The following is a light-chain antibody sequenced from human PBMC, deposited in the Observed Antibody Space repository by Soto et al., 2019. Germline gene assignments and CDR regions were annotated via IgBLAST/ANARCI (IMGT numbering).Light chain of an antibody. J-gene: IGKJ4*01. V-gene: IGKV3-15*01. CDR1: HSVNSN. Sequence: EIVMTQSPATLSVSPGERATLSCSASHSVNSNLAWYQQKPVQAPRLLLYGASTRATGIPARFSGSGSGTAITLTISSLPAEEFAVYDCHQYNNWPLTFGGGTKVEIK. CDR3: HQYNNWPLT. CDR2: GAS.